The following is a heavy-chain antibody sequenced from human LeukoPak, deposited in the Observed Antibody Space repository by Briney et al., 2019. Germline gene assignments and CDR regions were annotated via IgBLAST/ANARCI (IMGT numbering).Heavy chain of an antibody. CDR1: GFTFSSYA. CDR3: ARRGIAAAPGYYYYMDV. CDR2: ISSNGGST. V-gene: IGHV3-64*01. D-gene: IGHD6-13*01. J-gene: IGHJ6*03. Sequence: GGSLRLSCAASGFTFSSYAMHWVRQAPGKGLEYVSAISSNGGSTYYANSVKGRFTISGDNSKNTLYLQMGSLRAEDMAVYYCARRGIAAAPGYYYYMDVWGKGTTVTVSS.